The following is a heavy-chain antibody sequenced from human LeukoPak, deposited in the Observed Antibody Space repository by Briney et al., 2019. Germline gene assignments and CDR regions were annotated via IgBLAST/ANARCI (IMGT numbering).Heavy chain of an antibody. CDR2: IIPIFGTA. CDR1: GGTFSNCA. J-gene: IGHJ4*02. CDR3: ARGATYYYDSSGYYFDY. V-gene: IGHV1-69*01. D-gene: IGHD3-22*01. Sequence: VASVKVSCKTSGGTFSNCAISWVRQAPGQGLEWMGGIIPIFGTAHYAQKFQGRVTITADESTSTAYMELSSLRSEDTAVYYCARGATYYYDSSGYYFDYWGQGTLVTVSS.